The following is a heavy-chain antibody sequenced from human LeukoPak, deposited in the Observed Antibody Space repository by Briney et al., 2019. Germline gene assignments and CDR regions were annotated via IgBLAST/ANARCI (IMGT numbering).Heavy chain of an antibody. CDR1: GFTFSSYS. V-gene: IGHV3-21*01. CDR3: AREYRGNADY. Sequence: PGRSLRLSCAASGFTFSSYSMNWVRQAPGKRLEWVSSISSSSSYIYHADSVKGRFTISRDNAKNSLYLQMNSLRAEDTAVYYCAREYRGNADYWGQGPLVTVSS. J-gene: IGHJ4*02. CDR2: ISSSSSYI. D-gene: IGHD2-21*01.